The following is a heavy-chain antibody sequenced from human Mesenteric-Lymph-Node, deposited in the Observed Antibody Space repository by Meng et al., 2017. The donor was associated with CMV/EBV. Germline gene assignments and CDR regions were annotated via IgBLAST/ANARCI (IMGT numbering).Heavy chain of an antibody. V-gene: IGHV1-2*02. CDR1: GYTFTGYY. Sequence: ASVQVSCKASGYTFTGYYMHWVRQAPGQGLEWMGWINPNSGGTNYAQQFQGRVTMTRDTSISTAYMELSRLSSDDTAVYYCARVNSLYSWFGELSNFDYWGQGTLVTVSS. CDR2: INPNSGGT. CDR3: ARVNSLYSWFGELSNFDY. J-gene: IGHJ4*02. D-gene: IGHD3-10*01.